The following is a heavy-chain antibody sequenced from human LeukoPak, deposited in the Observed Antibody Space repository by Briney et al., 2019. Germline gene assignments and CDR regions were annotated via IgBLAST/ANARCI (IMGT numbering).Heavy chain of an antibody. CDR2: ITGSGTST. Sequence: PGGSLRLSCAASGLTFTNYAMTWVRQAPGKGPEWVSTITGSGTSTYYADSVKGRFTISRDISKNTLYLHMNSLRADDTALYYCAKARYGTGTYSAFDIWGQGTMVTVSS. D-gene: IGHD3-10*01. V-gene: IGHV3-23*01. J-gene: IGHJ3*02. CDR1: GLTFTNYA. CDR3: AKARYGTGTYSAFDI.